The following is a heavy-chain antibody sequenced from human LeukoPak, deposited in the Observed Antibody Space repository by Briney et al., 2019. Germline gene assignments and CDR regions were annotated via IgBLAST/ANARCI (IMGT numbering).Heavy chain of an antibody. J-gene: IGHJ4*02. CDR3: ARVGLQLWSYYFDY. Sequence: SETLSLTCTVSGYSISSDYYWGWIRQPPGKGLEWIGTIYHSGSTYYNPSLKSRVTISVDTSKNQFSLKLSSVTAADTAVYYCARVGLQLWSYYFDYWGQGTLVTVSS. CDR1: GYSISSDYY. V-gene: IGHV4-38-2*02. CDR2: IYHSGST. D-gene: IGHD5-18*01.